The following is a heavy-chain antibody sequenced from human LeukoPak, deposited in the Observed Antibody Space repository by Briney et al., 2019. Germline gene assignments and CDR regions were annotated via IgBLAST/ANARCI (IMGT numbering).Heavy chain of an antibody. V-gene: IGHV4-61*02. D-gene: IGHD3-3*01. CDR1: GGSISSGSYY. CDR3: ARSMGYDFWSRSFDY. J-gene: IGHJ4*02. Sequence: KPSQTLSLTCTVSGGSISSGSYYWSWIRQPAGKGLEWIGRIYTSGSTNYNPSLKSRVTISVDTSKNQFSLKLSSVTAADTAVYYCARSMGYDFWSRSFDYWGQGTLVTVSS. CDR2: IYTSGST.